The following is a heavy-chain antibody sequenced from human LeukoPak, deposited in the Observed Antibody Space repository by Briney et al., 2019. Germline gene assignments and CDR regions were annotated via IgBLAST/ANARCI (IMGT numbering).Heavy chain of an antibody. V-gene: IGHV3-30*19. D-gene: IGHD4-11*01. J-gene: IGHJ4*02. CDR2: ISYDGSNK. Sequence: GGSLRLSCAASGFTFSSYGMHWVRQAPGKGLEWVAVISYDGSNKYYADSVKGRFTISRDNSKNTLYLQMNSLRAEDTAVYYCARETVTTDWVFDYWGQGTLVTVSS. CDR1: GFTFSSYG. CDR3: ARETVTTDWVFDY.